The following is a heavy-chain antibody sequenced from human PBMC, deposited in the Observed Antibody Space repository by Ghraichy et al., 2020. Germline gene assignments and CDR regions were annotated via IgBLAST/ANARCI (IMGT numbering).Heavy chain of an antibody. V-gene: IGHV4-59*01. J-gene: IGHJ6*02. CDR2: IYYSGST. CDR1: GGSISSYY. Sequence: TLSLTCTVSGGSISSYYWSWIRQPPGKGLEWIGYIYYSGSTNYNPSLKSRVTISVDTSKNQFSLKLSSVTAADTAVYYCARSGAVAGYYYYYGMDVWGQGTTVTVSS. CDR3: ARSGAVAGYYYYYGMDV. D-gene: IGHD6-19*01.